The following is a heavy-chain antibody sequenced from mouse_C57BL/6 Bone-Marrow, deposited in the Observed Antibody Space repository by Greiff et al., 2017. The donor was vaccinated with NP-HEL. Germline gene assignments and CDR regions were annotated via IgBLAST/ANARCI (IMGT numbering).Heavy chain of an antibody. V-gene: IGHV1-81*01. Sequence: VKLMESGAELARPGASVKLSCKASGYTFTSYGISWVKQRTGQGLEWIGEIYPRSGNTYYNEKFKGKATLTADKSSSTAYMELRSLTSEDSAVYFCARRRLYVFDYWGQGTTLTVSS. J-gene: IGHJ2*01. CDR2: IYPRSGNT. D-gene: IGHD1-1*01. CDR3: ARRRLYVFDY. CDR1: GYTFTSYG.